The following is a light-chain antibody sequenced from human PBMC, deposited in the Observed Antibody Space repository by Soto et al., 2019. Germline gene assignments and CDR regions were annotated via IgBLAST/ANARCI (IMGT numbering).Light chain of an antibody. J-gene: IGKJ1*01. CDR2: GAS. CDR3: QQYNSWLWT. CDR1: QSVSRN. Sequence: EIVLTQSPATMSLSPGERATLSCRTSQSVSRNLAWYQQKPGQAPRLLIYGASTRATGIPARFSGSGSGTEFTLIISSLQSEDSAVYYCQQYNSWLWTFGQGTKVDIK. V-gene: IGKV3-15*01.